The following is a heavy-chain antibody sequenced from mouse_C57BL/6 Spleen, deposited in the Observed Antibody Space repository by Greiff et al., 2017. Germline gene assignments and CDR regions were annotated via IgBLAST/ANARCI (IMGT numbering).Heavy chain of an antibody. D-gene: IGHD2-1*01. CDR3: AGGNYDAY. CDR1: GYTFTDYY. J-gene: IGHJ3*01. CDR2: INPNNGGT. Sequence: EVQLQQSGPELVKPGASVKISCKASGYTFTDYYMNWVKQSHGKSLEWIGDINPNNGGTSYNQKFKGKATLTVDKSSSTAYMELRSLTSEDSAVYYCAGGNYDAYWGQGTLVTVSA. V-gene: IGHV1-26*01.